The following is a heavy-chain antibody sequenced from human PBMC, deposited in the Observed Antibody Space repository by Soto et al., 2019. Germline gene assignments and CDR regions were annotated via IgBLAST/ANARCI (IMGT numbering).Heavy chain of an antibody. Sequence: QVQLVQSGAEVKKPGASVKVSCKASGYTFNSYGISWVRQAPGQGLEWMGWLSAYNGNKKYAQKLQGRVTMTTDTSTSTAYMEMRSLRADVMAVYYCSIELGQQLFDYWGQGTLVTVSS. D-gene: IGHD6-13*01. CDR2: LSAYNGNK. CDR3: SIELGQQLFDY. CDR1: GYTFNSYG. J-gene: IGHJ4*02. V-gene: IGHV1-18*03.